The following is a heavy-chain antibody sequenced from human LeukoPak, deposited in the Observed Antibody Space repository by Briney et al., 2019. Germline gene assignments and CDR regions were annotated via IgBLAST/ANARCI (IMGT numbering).Heavy chain of an antibody. CDR3: ARGPNSNWSGLDF. CDR1: GFSFSGHW. J-gene: IGHJ4*02. Sequence: GGSLKLSCTASGFSFSGHWMHWARQLPGKGLVWVPRISPTGSTTSYADSVKGRFTVSRDNAKNTLYLQVNNLRAEDTAVYYCARGPNSNWSGLDFWGQGTLLTVSS. CDR2: ISPTGSTT. D-gene: IGHD6-6*01. V-gene: IGHV3-74*01.